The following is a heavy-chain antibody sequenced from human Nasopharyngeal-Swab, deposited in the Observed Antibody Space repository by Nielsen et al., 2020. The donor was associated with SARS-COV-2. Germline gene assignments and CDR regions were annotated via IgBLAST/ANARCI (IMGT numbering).Heavy chain of an antibody. CDR2: ISSSSSTI. Sequence: GESLNISCAASGFIFSSYSMNWVRQAPGKGLEWVSYISSSSSTIYYADSVKGRFTISRDNAKNSLYLQMNSLRDEDTAVYYCARDGYSSSWYAFDIWGQGTMVTVSS. J-gene: IGHJ3*02. CDR1: GFIFSSYS. D-gene: IGHD6-6*01. CDR3: ARDGYSSSWYAFDI. V-gene: IGHV3-48*02.